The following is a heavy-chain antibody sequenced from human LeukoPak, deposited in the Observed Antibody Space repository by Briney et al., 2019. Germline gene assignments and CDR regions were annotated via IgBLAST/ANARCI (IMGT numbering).Heavy chain of an antibody. J-gene: IGHJ6*02. Sequence: GGFLRLSCAASGFTFSSYVITWVRHAPGKGLEWVSSISASGDSIYYADSVKGRFTTSRDNSKNTLYLQMNSLRAKDAAVYYCARAPLKAVAGSSRYYYGMDVWGQGTTFIVSS. CDR3: ARAPLKAVAGSSRYYYGMDV. CDR2: ISASGDSI. D-gene: IGHD6-19*01. CDR1: GFTFSSYV. V-gene: IGHV3-23*01.